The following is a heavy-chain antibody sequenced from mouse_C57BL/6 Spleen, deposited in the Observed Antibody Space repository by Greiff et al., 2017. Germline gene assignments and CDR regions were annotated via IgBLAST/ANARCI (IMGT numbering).Heavy chain of an antibody. Sequence: EVKLMESGGGLVQPGGSLSLSCAASGFTFTDYYMSWVRQPPGKALEWLGFIRNKANGYTTEYSASVKGRFTISRDNSQSILYLQMNALRAEDSATYYCARYTDSYWYFDVWGTGTTVTVAS. CDR2: IRNKANGYTT. V-gene: IGHV7-3*01. J-gene: IGHJ1*03. CDR3: ARYTDSYWYFDV. CDR1: GFTFTDYY.